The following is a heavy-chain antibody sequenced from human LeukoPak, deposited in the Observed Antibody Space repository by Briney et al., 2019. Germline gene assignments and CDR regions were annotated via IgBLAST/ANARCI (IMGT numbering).Heavy chain of an antibody. V-gene: IGHV1-69*13. CDR2: IIPIFGTA. CDR1: GGTFSSYA. CDR3: ARTDTAMVNDAFDI. Sequence: EASAKVSCKASGGTFSSYAISWVRQAPGQGLEWMGGIIPIFGTANYAQKFQGRVTITADESTSTAYMELSSLRSEDTAVYYCARTDTAMVNDAFDIWGQGTMVTVSS. J-gene: IGHJ3*02. D-gene: IGHD5-18*01.